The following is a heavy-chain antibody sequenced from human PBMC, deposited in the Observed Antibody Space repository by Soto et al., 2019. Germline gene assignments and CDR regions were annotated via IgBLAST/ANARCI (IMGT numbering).Heavy chain of an antibody. CDR3: ARDFDYGDYYYGMDV. CDR1: VGSISSGGYY. V-gene: IGHV4-31*03. CDR2: IYYSGST. D-gene: IGHD4-17*01. J-gene: IGHJ6*02. Sequence: SLSLTCTVSVGSISSGGYYWSWILQHPGKGLEWIGYIYYSGSTYYNPSLKSRVTISVDTSKNQFSLKLSSVTAADTAVYYCARDFDYGDYYYGMDVWGQGTTVTVSS.